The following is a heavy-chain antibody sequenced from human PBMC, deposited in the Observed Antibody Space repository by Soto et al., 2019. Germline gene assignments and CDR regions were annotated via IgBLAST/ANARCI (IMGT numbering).Heavy chain of an antibody. V-gene: IGHV3-23*01. D-gene: IGHD3-9*01. Sequence: GGSLRLSCAASGFTFSSYAMSWVRQAPGKGLEWVSAISGSGGSTYYADSVKGRFTISRDNSKNTLYLQMNSLRAEDTAVYYCAKGAPPIRYFDWFLDYWGQGTLGTVSS. CDR3: AKGAPPIRYFDWFLDY. J-gene: IGHJ4*02. CDR2: ISGSGGST. CDR1: GFTFSSYA.